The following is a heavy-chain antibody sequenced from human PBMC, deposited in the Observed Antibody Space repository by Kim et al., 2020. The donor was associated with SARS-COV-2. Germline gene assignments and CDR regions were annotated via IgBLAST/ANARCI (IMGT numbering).Heavy chain of an antibody. CDR2: ISGSGGST. V-gene: IGHV3-23*01. CDR1: GFTFSSYA. J-gene: IGHJ6*02. CDR3: AKDEQWLVRYYYYGMDV. Sequence: GGSLRLSCAASGFTFSSYAMSWVRQAPGKGLEWVSAISGSGGSTYYADSVKGRFTISRDNSKNTLYLQMNSLRAEDTAVYYCAKDEQWLVRYYYYGMDVWGQGTTVTVSS. D-gene: IGHD6-19*01.